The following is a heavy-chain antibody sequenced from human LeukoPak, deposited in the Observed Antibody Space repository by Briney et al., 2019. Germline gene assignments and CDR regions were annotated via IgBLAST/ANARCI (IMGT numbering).Heavy chain of an antibody. CDR2: IYYSGNT. CDR3: ARGGPFPYYYYVMDV. J-gene: IGHJ6*02. V-gene: IGHV4-59*01. Sequence: SETLSLTCTVSGGSISRYYCNWIRQPPGKGLEWIGNIYYSGNTNYIPSLKSRVTISVDTSKNHFSLKLTSVTAADTALYYCARGGPFPYYYYVMDVWGQGTTVTVSS. CDR1: GGSISRYY. D-gene: IGHD3-16*01.